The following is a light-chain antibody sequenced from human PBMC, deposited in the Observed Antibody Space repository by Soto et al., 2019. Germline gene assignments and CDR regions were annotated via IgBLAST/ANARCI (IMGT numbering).Light chain of an antibody. V-gene: IGKV1-39*01. J-gene: IGKJ1*01. CDR2: AAS. CDR1: QSISNF. CDR3: QQTYSSPRT. Sequence: DIQMTQSPSSLSASVGDRATITFRASQSISNFLNWYQQKPGKAPNLLIYAASSLQSGVPSRFSGSGSGTDFTLTISNLQPEDFATFYCQQTYSSPRTFGQGTKVDI.